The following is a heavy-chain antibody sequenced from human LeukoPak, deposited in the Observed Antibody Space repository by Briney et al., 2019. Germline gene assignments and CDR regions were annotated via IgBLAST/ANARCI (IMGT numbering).Heavy chain of an antibody. CDR3: ARGGHIVVVPAASYGMDV. CDR1: GYSYTSYW. CDR2: IYPGDSDT. J-gene: IGHJ6*02. Sequence: GESLKISCKGSGYSYTSYWIGWVRQMPGKGLEWMGIIYPGDSDTRYSPSFQGQATISADKSISTAYLQWSSLKASDTAMYYCARGGHIVVVPAASYGMDVWGQGTTVTVSS. D-gene: IGHD2-2*01. V-gene: IGHV5-51*01.